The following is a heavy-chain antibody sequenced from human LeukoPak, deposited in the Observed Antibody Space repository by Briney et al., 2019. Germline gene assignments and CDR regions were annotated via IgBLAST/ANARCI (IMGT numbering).Heavy chain of an antibody. CDR3: VRQFAS. V-gene: IGHV3-48*01. CDR2: VSGSGSTV. CDR1: GFTFGDHV. Sequence: GGSLRLSCAASGFTFGDHVMNWVRQLPGKRLEWVAYVSGSGSTVYYADSVKGRFTVSRDNGKSSLYLQMNSLRVEDTALYYCVRQFASWGQGTLVTVSS. J-gene: IGHJ4*02.